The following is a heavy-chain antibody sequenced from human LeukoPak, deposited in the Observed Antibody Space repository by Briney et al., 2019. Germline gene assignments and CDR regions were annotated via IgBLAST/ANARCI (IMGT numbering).Heavy chain of an antibody. Sequence: GESLQISCKGSGYIFTNYWIGWVRQLPGKGLEWMGVIYPGDSDTRYSPSFQGQVTISADKSISTAYLQWSSLKASDTAMYYCARLPSLVAGYYFDYWGQGTLVTVSS. CDR1: GYIFTNYW. D-gene: IGHD6-19*01. J-gene: IGHJ4*02. V-gene: IGHV5-51*01. CDR3: ARLPSLVAGYYFDY. CDR2: IYPGDSDT.